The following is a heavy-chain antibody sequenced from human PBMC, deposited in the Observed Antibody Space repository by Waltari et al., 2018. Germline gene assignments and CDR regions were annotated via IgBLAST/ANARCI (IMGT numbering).Heavy chain of an antibody. CDR2: INPILGTAP. V-gene: IGHV1-69*12. D-gene: IGHD3-16*01. CDR1: GGTFGSYA. CDR3: ARRQLGGPFDP. J-gene: IGHJ5*02. Sequence: QVQLVQSGAEVKKPGSSVKVSCRASGGTFGSYAITWVRQAPGEGLEWMGGINPILGTAPNDAQKCQGRLTVTADESTATVYMDLSSLRSDDTAVYYCARRQLGGPFDPWGQGTLVSVSS.